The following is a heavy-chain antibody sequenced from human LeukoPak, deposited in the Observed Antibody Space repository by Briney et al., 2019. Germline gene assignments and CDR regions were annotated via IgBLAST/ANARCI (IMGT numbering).Heavy chain of an antibody. CDR3: ARDLSGASSAWYYFDY. Sequence: SQTLSLTCAISGDSVSSSSAAWDWIRQSPSRGLEWLGRTYYRSKWYNDYAVSVKSRITINPDTSKNQFSLQLNSVTPEDTAVYYCARDLSGASSAWYYFDYWGQGSLVTVSS. J-gene: IGHJ4*02. V-gene: IGHV6-1*01. D-gene: IGHD6-13*01. CDR2: TYYRSKWYN. CDR1: GDSVSSSSAA.